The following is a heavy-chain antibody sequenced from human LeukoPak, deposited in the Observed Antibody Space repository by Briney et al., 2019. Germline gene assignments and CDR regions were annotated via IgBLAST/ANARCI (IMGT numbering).Heavy chain of an antibody. V-gene: IGHV4-39*01. CDR1: GGSISSSSYY. J-gene: IGHJ3*01. D-gene: IGHD5-24*01. CDR3: ARLTRAPQFFDV. CDR2: INYSGST. Sequence: SETLSLTCTVSGGSISSSSYYWAWIRQPPGQGLEWIGSINYSGSTYDNPSLKSRVTVSVDTYKNQFPLKLDSVTAADTAVYYCARLTRAPQFFDVWYQGTMVTVSS.